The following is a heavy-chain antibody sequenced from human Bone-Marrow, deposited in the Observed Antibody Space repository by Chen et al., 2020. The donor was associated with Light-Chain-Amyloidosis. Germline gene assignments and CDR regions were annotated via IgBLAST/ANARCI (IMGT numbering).Heavy chain of an antibody. Sequence: EVQLVESGGGLVQAGGSLRPSCAASGFTFSRYWMSWVRQAPGKGLEWVTNIKEDGSEKYYVDSVKGRFTISRDNAKNSVYRQMNSLKDEDTALYYCASYNGGAALNIWGQGTMVTVSS. CDR2: IKEDGSEK. D-gene: IGHD3-16*01. V-gene: IGHV3-7*01. CDR1: GFTFSRYW. CDR3: ASYNGGAALNI. J-gene: IGHJ3*02.